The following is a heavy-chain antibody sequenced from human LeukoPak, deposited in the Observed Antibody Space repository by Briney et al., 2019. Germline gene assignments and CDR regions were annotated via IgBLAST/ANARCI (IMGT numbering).Heavy chain of an antibody. Sequence: PSETLSLTCTVSGGSISSSSYYWGWIRQPPGKGLEWIGSIYTSGSTNYNPSLKSRVTMSVDTSKNQFSLKLSSVTAADTAVYYCAREGVVVTAIYYWGQGTLVTVSS. CDR3: AREGVVVTAIYY. V-gene: IGHV4-39*07. CDR2: IYTSGST. D-gene: IGHD2-21*02. J-gene: IGHJ4*02. CDR1: GGSISSSSYY.